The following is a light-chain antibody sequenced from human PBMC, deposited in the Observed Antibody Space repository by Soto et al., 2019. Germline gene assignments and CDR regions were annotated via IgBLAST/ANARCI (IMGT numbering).Light chain of an antibody. V-gene: IGKV3-20*01. CDR1: QTVSSNY. J-gene: IGKJ1*01. CDR3: QHYGNSLWT. Sequence: ENVLTQSPDTLSLSPGEGATLSCRASQTVSSNYLAWYQHRPGQAPKLIIHGASYTAPGIPDRFSGSGSGADFTLTISRLEPEDFAVYFCQHYGNSLWTFXQGTKV. CDR2: GAS.